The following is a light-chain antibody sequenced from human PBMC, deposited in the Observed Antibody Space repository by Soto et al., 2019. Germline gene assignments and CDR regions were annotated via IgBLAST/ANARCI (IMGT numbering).Light chain of an antibody. CDR3: QHYNSAPRT. J-gene: IGKJ3*01. CDR1: QGISNS. V-gene: IGKV1-27*01. CDR2: AAS. Sequence: DIEMTQSPSPLSASVGDTVTITCRASQGISNSLAWFQQKPGRVPQVLIYAASTLQPGVPPRFSGSGSGTDFTLTISSLQPEDVATYYCQHYNSAPRTFGHGTRVEIK.